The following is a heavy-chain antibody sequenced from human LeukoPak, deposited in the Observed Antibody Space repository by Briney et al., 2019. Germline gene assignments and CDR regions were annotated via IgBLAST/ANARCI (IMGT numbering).Heavy chain of an antibody. CDR3: AGRGSSSGTFDI. J-gene: IGHJ3*02. Sequence: SETLSLTCTVSGGSIANLNFYWTWIRQPAGKRLEWIGRIYTSGGTNYNPSLKSRVTMSVDKSKNQISLKLASLTAADTALYYCAGRGSSSGTFDIWGPGTFVTVSS. CDR2: IYTSGGT. V-gene: IGHV4-61*02. D-gene: IGHD2-2*01. CDR1: GGSIANLNFY.